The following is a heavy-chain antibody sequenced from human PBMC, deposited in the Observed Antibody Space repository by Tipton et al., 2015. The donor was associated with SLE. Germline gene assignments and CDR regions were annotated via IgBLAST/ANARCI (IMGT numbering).Heavy chain of an antibody. Sequence: TLSPTCAVYGGSFSGYYWSWIRQPPGKGLEWIGEINHSGSTNYNPSLKSRVTISVDTSKNQFSLKLSSVTAADTAVYYCARDRIWFGEFPIWGQGTMVTVSS. V-gene: IGHV4-34*01. D-gene: IGHD3-10*01. CDR3: ARDRIWFGEFPI. CDR1: GGSFSGYY. CDR2: INHSGST. J-gene: IGHJ3*02.